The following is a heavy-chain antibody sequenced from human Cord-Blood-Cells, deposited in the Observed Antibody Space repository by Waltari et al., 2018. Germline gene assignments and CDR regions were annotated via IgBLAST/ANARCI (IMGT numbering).Heavy chain of an antibody. D-gene: IGHD3-3*01. J-gene: IGHJ6*02. Sequence: QVQLVESGGGVVQPGRSLRLSCAASGFTFSSYAMHWVRPAPGKGLEWVAVISYDGSNKYYADSVKGRFTISRDNSKNTLYLQMNSLRAEDTAVYYCAREVYYDFWSGYYYYYYGMDVWGQGTTVTVSS. CDR3: AREVYYDFWSGYYYYYYGMDV. CDR1: GFTFSSYA. CDR2: ISYDGSNK. V-gene: IGHV3-30-3*01.